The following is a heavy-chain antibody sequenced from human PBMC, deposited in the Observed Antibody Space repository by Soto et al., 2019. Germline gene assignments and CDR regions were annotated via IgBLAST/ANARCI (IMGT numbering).Heavy chain of an antibody. V-gene: IGHV4-31*03. CDR2: IYYSGST. CDR3: ARASTGDYGMGV. CDR1: GGSISSGGYY. D-gene: IGHD3-10*01. Sequence: PSETLSLTCTVSGGSISSGGYYWSWIRQHPGKGLEWIGYIYYSGSTYHNPSLKSRVTISVDTSKNQFSLKLSSVTAADTAVYYCARASTGDYGMGVWGQGTTVTVSS. J-gene: IGHJ6*02.